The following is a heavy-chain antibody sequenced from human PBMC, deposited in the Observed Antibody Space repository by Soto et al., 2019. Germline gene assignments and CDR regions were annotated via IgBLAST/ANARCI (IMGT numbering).Heavy chain of an antibody. Sequence: QLQLQESGSGLVKPSQTLSLTCAVSGGSISSGGYSWSWIRQPPGKGLEWIGYIYHSGSTYYNPSPKSRVTISVDRSKNQFSLKLSAVTAADTAVYYCARAHYGDYGYGMDVWGQGTTVTASS. D-gene: IGHD4-17*01. CDR1: GGSISSGGYS. CDR3: ARAHYGDYGYGMDV. V-gene: IGHV4-30-2*01. CDR2: IYHSGST. J-gene: IGHJ6*02.